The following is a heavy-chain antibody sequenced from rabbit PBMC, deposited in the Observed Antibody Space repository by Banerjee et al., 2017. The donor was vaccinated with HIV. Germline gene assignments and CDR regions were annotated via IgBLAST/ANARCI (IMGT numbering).Heavy chain of an antibody. CDR1: GFSFSDNYY. Sequence: QEQLEESGGDLVKPEGSLTLTCTASGFSFSDNYYMCWVRQAPGKGLEWIASMHVGSGSTWYASWVNGRFTISKTSSTTVTLQMTSLTAADTATYFCARFWSGDAGDGDGKGGNLWGPGTLVTVS. V-gene: IGHV1S45*01. D-gene: IGHD2-1*01. J-gene: IGHJ4*01. CDR2: MHVGSGST. CDR3: ARFWSGDAGDGDGKGGNL.